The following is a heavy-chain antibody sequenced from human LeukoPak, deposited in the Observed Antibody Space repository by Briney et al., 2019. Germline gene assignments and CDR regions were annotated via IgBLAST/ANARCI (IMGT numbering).Heavy chain of an antibody. V-gene: IGHV5-51*01. D-gene: IGHD2-2*02. CDR2: IYPGDSGT. J-gene: IGHJ3*02. CDR3: ARGVVPAAIVAFDI. Sequence: GESLKISCKGSGYRFTNYWIGWVRKMPGKGLEWMGIIYPGDSGTRYSPSFQGQVTISADKSISTAYLQWSSLKASDTAMYYCARGVVPAAIVAFDIWGQGTMVTVSS. CDR1: GYRFTNYW.